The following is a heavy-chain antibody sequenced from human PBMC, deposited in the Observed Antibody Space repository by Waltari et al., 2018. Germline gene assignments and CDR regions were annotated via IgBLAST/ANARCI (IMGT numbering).Heavy chain of an antibody. Sequence: QVQLQESGPGLVKPSETLSLTCTVSGGSISSYYWSWIRQPPGKGLEWIGYIYYSGSTNYNPSLKSRVTISVDTSKNQFSLKLSSVTAADTAVYYCARSLWRVVVPAAIRVYDAFDIWGQGTMVTVSS. D-gene: IGHD2-2*02. CDR1: GGSISSYY. J-gene: IGHJ3*02. CDR3: ARSLWRVVVPAAIRVYDAFDI. CDR2: IYYSGST. V-gene: IGHV4-59*01.